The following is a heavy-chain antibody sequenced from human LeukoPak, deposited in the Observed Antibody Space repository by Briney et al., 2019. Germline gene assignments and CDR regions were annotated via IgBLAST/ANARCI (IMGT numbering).Heavy chain of an antibody. D-gene: IGHD6-6*01. V-gene: IGHV1-18*01. Sequence: ASVKVSCKAFGYTFTSYGVSWVRQAPGQGLEWMGWISAYNGNTNYTQKLQGRITMTTDTSTTTAYMELRSLRSDDTAVYYCAREAIAARSDAFDIWGQGTMVTVSS. CDR1: GYTFTSYG. CDR2: ISAYNGNT. CDR3: AREAIAARSDAFDI. J-gene: IGHJ3*02.